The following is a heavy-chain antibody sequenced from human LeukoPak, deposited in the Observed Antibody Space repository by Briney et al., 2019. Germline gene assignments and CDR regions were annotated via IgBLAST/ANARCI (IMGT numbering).Heavy chain of an antibody. V-gene: IGHV3-7*01. D-gene: IGHD3-9*01. CDR1: GFTFSSYW. CDR2: IKQDGSEK. CDR3: ARESGRYFDWLKDY. Sequence: GGSLRLSCAASGFTFSSYWMTWVRQAPGKGLEWVANIKQDGSEKYYVDSVKGRFTISRDNPKNSLYLQMNSLRAEDTAVYYCARESGRYFDWLKDYWGQGTLVTVSS. J-gene: IGHJ4*02.